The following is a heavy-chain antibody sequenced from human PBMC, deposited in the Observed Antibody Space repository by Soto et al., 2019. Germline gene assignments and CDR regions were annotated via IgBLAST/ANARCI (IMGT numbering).Heavy chain of an antibody. CDR1: GNTFTSYY. D-gene: IGHD3-10*01. CDR3: ARAGAAPYYYYGLDV. CDR2: IRAYNGDT. Sequence: ASVKVSCKASGNTFTSYYMHWVRQAPGQGLEWMGWIRAYNGDTNYAQKFQTRVTMTTDKSTDTAYMDLRSLTSDDTAIYYCARAGAAPYYYYGLDVWGQGTTVTVSS. V-gene: IGHV1-18*04. J-gene: IGHJ6*02.